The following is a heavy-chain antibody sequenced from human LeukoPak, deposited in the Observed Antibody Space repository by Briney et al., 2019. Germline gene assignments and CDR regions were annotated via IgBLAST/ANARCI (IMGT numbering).Heavy chain of an antibody. CDR1: GFPFSSYW. V-gene: IGHV3-7*01. Sequence: GGSLRLSCAASGFPFSSYWMSWVRQAPGKGLEWVANIKQVGGEKFYVDSVKGRFTISRDNAKNSLYLQMNSLRAEDTAVYYCAREDHSNYNYWGQGTLVTVSS. CDR3: AREDHSNYNY. D-gene: IGHD4-11*01. J-gene: IGHJ4*02. CDR2: IKQVGGEK.